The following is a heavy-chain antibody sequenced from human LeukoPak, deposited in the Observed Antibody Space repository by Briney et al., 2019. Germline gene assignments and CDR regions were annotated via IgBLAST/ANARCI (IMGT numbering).Heavy chain of an antibody. Sequence: SETLSLTCTVSGGSISSYYWSWIRQPPGKGLEWIGYIYYSGSTNYNPSLKSRVTISVDTSKNQFSLKLSSVTAADTAVYYCARGEVFRGDIDYWGQGTLVTVSS. CDR2: IYYSGST. J-gene: IGHJ4*02. V-gene: IGHV4-59*08. D-gene: IGHD3-10*01. CDR3: ARGEVFRGDIDY. CDR1: GGSISSYY.